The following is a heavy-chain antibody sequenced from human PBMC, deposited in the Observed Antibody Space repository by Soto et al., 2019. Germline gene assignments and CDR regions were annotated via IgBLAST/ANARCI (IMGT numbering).Heavy chain of an antibody. D-gene: IGHD3-3*01. J-gene: IGHJ4*02. Sequence: GESLKISCKGSGYSFTSYWISCVRHMPGKGLEWIGIIYPGDSDTRYSPAFQGQVTISADKSISTAYMKWSSVKDSDSDMYYCARLEGFGVVINGYWGQGTLVTVSS. CDR2: IYPGDSDT. CDR1: GYSFTSYW. CDR3: ARLEGFGVVINGY. V-gene: IGHV5-51*01.